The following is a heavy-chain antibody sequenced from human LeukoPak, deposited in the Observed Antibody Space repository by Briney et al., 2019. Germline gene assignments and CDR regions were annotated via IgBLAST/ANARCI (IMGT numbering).Heavy chain of an antibody. Sequence: GGSLRLSCVASGFTFSGSWMSWVRQAPGKRLEWVANIKQDGSEKYYVDSVKGRFTISRDNAKNSLYLQMNSLRAEDTAVYYCANHGSGWFIGNWGQGTLVTVSS. J-gene: IGHJ4*02. CDR2: IKQDGSEK. CDR3: ANHGSGWFIGN. CDR1: GFTFSGSW. D-gene: IGHD6-19*01. V-gene: IGHV3-7*03.